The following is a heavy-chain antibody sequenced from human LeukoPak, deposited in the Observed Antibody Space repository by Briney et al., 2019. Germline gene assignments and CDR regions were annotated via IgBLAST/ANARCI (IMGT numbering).Heavy chain of an antibody. CDR3: VMYYYDSSGYLTFDAFDI. J-gene: IGHJ3*02. D-gene: IGHD3-22*01. CDR2: TSSSDAGT. V-gene: IGHV3-23*01. CDR1: GFTLSSYA. Sequence: GGSLRLSCAASGFTLSSYAMSWVRQAPGKGLEWVSATSSSDAGTYYADSVKGRFTISKDNSKNTLYLQMNSLRAEDTAVYYCVMYYYDSSGYLTFDAFDIWGQGTMVTVSS.